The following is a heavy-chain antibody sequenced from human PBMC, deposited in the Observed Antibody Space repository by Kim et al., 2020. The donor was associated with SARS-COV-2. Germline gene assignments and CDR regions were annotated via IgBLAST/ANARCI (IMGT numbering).Heavy chain of an antibody. CDR2: SYYSGST. J-gene: IGHJ6*03. V-gene: IGHV4-59*01. D-gene: IGHD2-2*01. Sequence: SETLSLTCTVSGGSMSSYYWSWIRQPPGKGLEWIGYSYYSGSTSYNPSLESRVTISVDTSKNQFSLKLSSVTAADTAVYYCARVSYQLLSGYYYYYMDVWGKGTTVTVSS. CDR1: GGSMSSYY. CDR3: ARVSYQLLSGYYYYYMDV.